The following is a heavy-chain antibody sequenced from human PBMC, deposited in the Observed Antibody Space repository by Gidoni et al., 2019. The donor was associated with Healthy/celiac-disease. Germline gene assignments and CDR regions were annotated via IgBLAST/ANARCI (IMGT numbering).Heavy chain of an antibody. V-gene: IGHV3-30*03. CDR2: ISYDGSNK. J-gene: IGHJ4*02. CDR1: GFTFSRYG. CDR3: ARVDTAMAVDY. Sequence: QVQLVESGGGVVQPGRSLRLSCAASGFTFSRYGMHWVRQAPGKGLEWVAVISYDGSNKYYADSVKGRFTISRDNSKNTLYLQMNSLRAEDTAVYYCARVDTAMAVDYWGQGTLVTVSS. D-gene: IGHD5-18*01.